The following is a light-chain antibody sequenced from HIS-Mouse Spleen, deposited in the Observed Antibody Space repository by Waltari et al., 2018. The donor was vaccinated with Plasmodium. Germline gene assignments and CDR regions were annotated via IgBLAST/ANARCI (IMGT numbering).Light chain of an antibody. V-gene: IGKV1-39*01. CDR2: AAS. J-gene: IGKJ1*01. CDR3: QQSYSTWT. CDR1: QSISNY. Sequence: DIQMTQSSSSLSASVGDIFPITCRASQSISNYLNWYQQKPGKAPKFLIYAASTLQSGVPSRFSGSGSGTDFTLTISSLQPEDFATYYCQQSYSTWTFGQGTKVEIK.